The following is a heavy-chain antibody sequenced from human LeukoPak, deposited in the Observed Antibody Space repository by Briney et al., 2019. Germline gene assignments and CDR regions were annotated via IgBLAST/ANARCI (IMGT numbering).Heavy chain of an antibody. CDR1: GGSISSYY. Sequence: SETLSLTCTVSGGSISSYYWSWIRQPPGKGLEWIGYIYYSGSATYNPSLKSRVTISVHTSKNQSSLKLNSVTAADTAVYYCARVMKGDYGAMDVWGQGTTVTVSS. CDR3: ARVMKGDYGAMDV. CDR2: IYYSGSA. V-gene: IGHV4-59*01. J-gene: IGHJ6*02.